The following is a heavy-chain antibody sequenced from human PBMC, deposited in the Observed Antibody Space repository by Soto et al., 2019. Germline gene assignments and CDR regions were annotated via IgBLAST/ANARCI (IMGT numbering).Heavy chain of an antibody. J-gene: IGHJ4*02. D-gene: IGHD1-26*01. CDR1: GFNVSAYT. CDR3: ARWEQPLFDY. CDR2: ISSDGNHK. V-gene: IGHV3-30-3*01. Sequence: QVKLVESGGGVVQPGRSLRLSCAGSGFNVSAYTMHWVRQAPGKGLEWVAVISSDGNHKYYTDSVKGRFTISRDTSTNTLYLQMNSLRAEDTAVYYCARWEQPLFDYWGQGTLVTVSS.